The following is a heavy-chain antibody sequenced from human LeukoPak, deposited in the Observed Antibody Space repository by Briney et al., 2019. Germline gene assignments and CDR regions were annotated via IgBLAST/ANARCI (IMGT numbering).Heavy chain of an antibody. D-gene: IGHD2-21*01. CDR2: ISYDGSNK. Sequence: PGRSLRLSCAASGFTFSSYAMHWVRQAPGKGLEWVAVISYDGSNKYYADSVKGRFTISRDNSKNTLYLQMNSLRAEDTAVYYCARVNKVFLPLYYFDYWGQGTLVTVSS. J-gene: IGHJ4*02. V-gene: IGHV3-30-3*01. CDR3: ARVNKVFLPLYYFDY. CDR1: GFTFSSYA.